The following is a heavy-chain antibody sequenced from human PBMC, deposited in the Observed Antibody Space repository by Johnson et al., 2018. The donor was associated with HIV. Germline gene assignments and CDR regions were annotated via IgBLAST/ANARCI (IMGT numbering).Heavy chain of an antibody. CDR2: ITGSGGST. Sequence: VQLVESGGGLVKPGGSLRLSCAASGFTFSNAWMSWVRQAPGKGLEWVSAITGSGGSTYYADSVKGRFTISRDNSKNTLYLQMNSLRAEDTAVYYCASVYYNILTGYYYDALDMWGQGTMVTVSS. D-gene: IGHD3-9*01. CDR3: ASVYYNILTGYYYDALDM. CDR1: GFTFSNAW. V-gene: IGHV3-23*04. J-gene: IGHJ3*02.